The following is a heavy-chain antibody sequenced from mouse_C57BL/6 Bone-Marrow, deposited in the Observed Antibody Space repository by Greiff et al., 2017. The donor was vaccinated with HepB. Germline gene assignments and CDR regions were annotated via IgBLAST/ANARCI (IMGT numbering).Heavy chain of an antibody. J-gene: IGHJ2*01. V-gene: IGHV7-3*01. CDR3: AMSITTVVAPYLDY. Sequence: EVQRVESGGGLVQPGGSLSLSCAASGFTFTDYYMSWVRQPPGKALEWLGFIRNKANGYTTEYSASVKGRFTISRDNSQSILYLQMNALRAEDSATYYCAMSITTVVAPYLDYWGQGTTLTVSS. CDR2: IRNKANGYTT. CDR1: GFTFTDYY. D-gene: IGHD1-1*01.